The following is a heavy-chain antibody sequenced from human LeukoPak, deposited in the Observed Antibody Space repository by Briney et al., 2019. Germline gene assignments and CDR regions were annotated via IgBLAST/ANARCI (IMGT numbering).Heavy chain of an antibody. J-gene: IGHJ4*02. V-gene: IGHV4-59*01. CDR3: AKIGQWLVTDSGFDY. CDR1: GGSISTYY. Sequence: SETLSLTCTVSGGSISTYYWSWFRQPPGKGLEWIGYIYYSGYTSYIPSLKSRVTISLDTSKNQFSLSLSSVTAADTAVYYCAKIGQWLVTDSGFDYWGQGTLVTVSS. D-gene: IGHD6-19*01. CDR2: IYYSGYT.